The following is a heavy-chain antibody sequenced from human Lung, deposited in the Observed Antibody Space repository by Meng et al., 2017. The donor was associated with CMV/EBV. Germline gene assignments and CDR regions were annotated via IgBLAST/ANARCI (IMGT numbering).Heavy chain of an antibody. Sequence: ASGGTFSSYAISWVRQATGQGLEWMGGIIPIFGTANYAQKFQGRVTITTDESTSTAYMELSSLRSEDTAVYYCARNPYDYGINWFDPWGQGTLVTVSS. V-gene: IGHV1-69*05. CDR1: GGTFSSYA. J-gene: IGHJ5*02. D-gene: IGHD4-17*01. CDR3: ARNPYDYGINWFDP. CDR2: IIPIFGTA.